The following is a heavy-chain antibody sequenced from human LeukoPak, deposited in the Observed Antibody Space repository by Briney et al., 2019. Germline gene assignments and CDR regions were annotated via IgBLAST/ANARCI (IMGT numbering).Heavy chain of an antibody. D-gene: IGHD5-24*01. V-gene: IGHV3-74*01. CDR1: GFTFSTYW. Sequence: AGGSLRLSCAASGFTFSTYWMHWVCHAPGKGPLWVSRISSDGSSTIYADSVKGRSTISRDNANNTLYLQMNSLRAEDTAVYFCARVRRDGYNSFFDYWGQGTLVTVSS. J-gene: IGHJ4*02. CDR3: ARVRRDGYNSFFDY. CDR2: ISSDGSST.